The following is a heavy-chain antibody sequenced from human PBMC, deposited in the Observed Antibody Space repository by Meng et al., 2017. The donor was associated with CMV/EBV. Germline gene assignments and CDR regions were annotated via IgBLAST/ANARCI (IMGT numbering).Heavy chain of an antibody. CDR1: FSGYD. J-gene: IGHJ4*02. CDR3: ARGWGADIVVVPAAQKIFDY. CDR2: INHSGGT. Sequence: FSGYDWSWIRQPPGKGLEWIGEINHSGGTNYNPSLKSRVTISVDTSQNQFSLKLSSVTAADTAVYYCARGWGADIVVVPAAQKIFDYWGQGTLVTVSS. D-gene: IGHD2-2*01. V-gene: IGHV4-34*01.